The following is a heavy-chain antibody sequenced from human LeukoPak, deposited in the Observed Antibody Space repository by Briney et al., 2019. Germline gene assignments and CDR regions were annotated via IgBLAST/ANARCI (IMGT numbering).Heavy chain of an antibody. CDR2: IYSGGST. Sequence: GGSLRLSCAASGFTVSSNYMSWVRQAPGKGLEWVSVIYSGGSTYYADSVKGRFTISRDNSKNTLYLQMNSLRAEDTAVYYCANVAEPFTIYGMDVWGQGTTVTVSS. J-gene: IGHJ6*02. CDR3: ANVAEPFTIYGMDV. CDR1: GFTVSSNY. D-gene: IGHD3-3*01. V-gene: IGHV3-66*01.